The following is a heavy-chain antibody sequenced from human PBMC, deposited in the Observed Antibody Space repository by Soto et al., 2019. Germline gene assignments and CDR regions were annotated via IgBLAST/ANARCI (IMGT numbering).Heavy chain of an antibody. CDR1: GGSISSGDYY. CDR3: ARAPYSINAIDY. Sequence: SETLSLTCTVSGGSISSGDYYWSWIRQPPGKGLEWIGYIYYSGSTYYNPSLKSRVTISVDTSKNQFSLKLSSVTAADTAVYYCARAPYSINAIDYWGQGTLVTVS. J-gene: IGHJ4*02. D-gene: IGHD4-4*01. V-gene: IGHV4-30-4*01. CDR2: IYYSGST.